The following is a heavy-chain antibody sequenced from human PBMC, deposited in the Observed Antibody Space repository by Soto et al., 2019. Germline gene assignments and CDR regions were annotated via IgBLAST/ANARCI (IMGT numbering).Heavy chain of an antibody. CDR1: GFTFSLYG. CDR2: IWYDGSNT. CDR3: ARGNYNYYYGMDV. J-gene: IGHJ6*02. V-gene: IGHV3-33*01. Sequence: QLQLVESGGGVVQPGTSLRLSCAASGFTFSLYGMHWVRQPPGKGLEWVAVIWYDGSNTYYADSVKGRFTISGDNSKNTLYLQMNSLRAEDAAVYYCARGNYNYYYGMDVWGQGTTVTVSS. D-gene: IGHD3-10*01.